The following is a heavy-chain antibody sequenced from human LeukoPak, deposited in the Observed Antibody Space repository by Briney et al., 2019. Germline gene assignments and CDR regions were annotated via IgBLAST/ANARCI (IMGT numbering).Heavy chain of an antibody. CDR1: GFTFSDYY. D-gene: IGHD1-26*01. J-gene: IGHJ4*02. CDR2: ISSSSSYI. Sequence: GGSLRLSCAAPGFTFSDYYLSWVRQAPGKGLERVSSISSSSSYIYSADSVKGRFTISRDNAKNSLYLQMNSLRAEDTAVYYCAREEVGATTGDYWGQGTLVTVSS. CDR3: AREEVGATTGDY. V-gene: IGHV3-21*01.